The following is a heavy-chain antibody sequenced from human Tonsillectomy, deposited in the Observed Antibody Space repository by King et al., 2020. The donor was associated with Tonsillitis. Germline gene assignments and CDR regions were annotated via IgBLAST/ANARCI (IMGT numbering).Heavy chain of an antibody. D-gene: IGHD4-17*01. J-gene: IGHJ4*02. CDR1: GYSFTSYW. Sequence: QLVQSGAEVKKPGASLRISCQGSGYSFTSYWINWVRQMPGKGLEWMGTIDPSDSYTTYTPSFQGHVTISADKSISTAYLQWSSLKASDTAIYYCARRLDFGDYVGLASWGPGTLVTVSS. CDR2: IDPSDSYT. V-gene: IGHV5-10-1*03. CDR3: ARRLDFGDYVGLAS.